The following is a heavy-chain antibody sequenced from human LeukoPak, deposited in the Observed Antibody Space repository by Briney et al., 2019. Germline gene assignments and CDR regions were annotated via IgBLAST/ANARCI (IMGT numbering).Heavy chain of an antibody. CDR2: IYGGGTT. Sequence: GGSLRLSCAASGFTVSSNYMSWVRQAPGKGLEWVSVIYGGGTTYYADSVKGRFTISRDNSKNTLYLQMNSLRVEDTAVYYCASGAAAGRAIYYYYGMDVWGQGTTVTVAS. CDR3: ASGAAAGRAIYYYYGMDV. D-gene: IGHD6-13*01. CDR1: GFTVSSNY. J-gene: IGHJ6*02. V-gene: IGHV3-66*01.